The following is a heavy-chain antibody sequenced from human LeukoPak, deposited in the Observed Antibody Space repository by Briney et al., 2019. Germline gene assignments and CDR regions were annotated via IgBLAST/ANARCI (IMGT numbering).Heavy chain of an antibody. CDR3: ARGGVAAKYYFDY. J-gene: IGHJ4*02. CDR2: IYYSGTT. Sequence: SETLSLTCTVSGGSISPLYWGWIRQPPGKGLEFIGYIYYSGTTNYNPSLRSRITLSVDTSKNQFSLKLSSVTAADTAVYYCARGGVAAKYYFDYWGPGTLVTVSS. V-gene: IGHV4-59*11. D-gene: IGHD3-10*01. CDR1: GGSISPLY.